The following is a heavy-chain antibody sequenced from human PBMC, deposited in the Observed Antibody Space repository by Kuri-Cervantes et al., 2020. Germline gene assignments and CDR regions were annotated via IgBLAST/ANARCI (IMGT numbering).Heavy chain of an antibody. D-gene: IGHD2-15*01. V-gene: IGHV1-18*01. J-gene: IGHJ6*02. CDR1: GYTFTSYG. Sequence: ASVKVSCKASGYTFTSYGISWVRQAPGQGLEWMGWISAYNGNTNYAQKLQGRVTMTTDTSTSTAYMELRSLRSEDTAVYYCAREDCSGGSCYSGGELLYGMDVWGQGTTVTVSS. CDR3: AREDCSGGSCYSGGELLYGMDV. CDR2: ISAYNGNT.